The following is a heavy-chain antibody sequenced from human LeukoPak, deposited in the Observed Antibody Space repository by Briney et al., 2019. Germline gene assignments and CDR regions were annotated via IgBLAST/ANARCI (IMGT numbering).Heavy chain of an antibody. Sequence: ASVKVSCKASGYTFTGYYMHWVRQAPGQGLEWMGWINPNSGGTNYAQKFQGRVTMTRDTSISTAYMELSRLRSDDTAVYYCARSDSGYDSRIKDWGQGTLVTVSS. CDR2: INPNSGGT. CDR1: GYTFTGYY. CDR3: ARSDSGYDSRIKD. V-gene: IGHV1-2*02. J-gene: IGHJ4*02. D-gene: IGHD5-12*01.